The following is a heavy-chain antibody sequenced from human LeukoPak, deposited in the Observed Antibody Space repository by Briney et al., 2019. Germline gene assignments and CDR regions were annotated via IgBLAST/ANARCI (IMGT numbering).Heavy chain of an antibody. Sequence: GGSLRLSCAASGFTFSSYEMNWVRQAPGKGLEWVSGLSWNGGKTDYGDSVKGRFTISRDNAKNTLYLQMNSLRGEDTGLYYCALGGIDILTARFIPFDFWGQGTLVTVSS. CDR1: GFTFSSYE. CDR2: LSWNGGKT. J-gene: IGHJ4*02. V-gene: IGHV3-20*04. CDR3: ALGGIDILTARFIPFDF. D-gene: IGHD3-9*01.